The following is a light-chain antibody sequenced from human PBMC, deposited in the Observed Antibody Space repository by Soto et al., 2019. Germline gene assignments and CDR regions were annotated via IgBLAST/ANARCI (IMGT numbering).Light chain of an antibody. CDR3: SSYTSASTRVV. CDR2: EVS. J-gene: IGLJ2*01. V-gene: IGLV2-14*01. Sequence: QSALTQPASVSGSPGQSITISCTGNSSDVGAYNYVSWYQQPPGKAPKLMIYEVSNRPSGVSDRFSGSKSDNTASLTISGLQAEDEGDYYCSSYTSASTRVVFGGGTKVTVL. CDR1: SSDVGAYNY.